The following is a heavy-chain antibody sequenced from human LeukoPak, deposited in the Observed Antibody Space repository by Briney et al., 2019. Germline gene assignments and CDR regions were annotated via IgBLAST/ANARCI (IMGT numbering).Heavy chain of an antibody. Sequence: SETLSLTCTVSGGSISSHHWNWIRQPPGKGLEWIGYTYYSGSTNYNPSLESRLTISIDTSKNQFSLKLSSVTAADTAVYYCARMVSHGSDYSGYCYNFDYWGQGALVTVSS. D-gene: IGHD3-22*01. CDR2: TYYSGST. J-gene: IGHJ4*02. CDR1: GGSISSHH. V-gene: IGHV4-59*11. CDR3: ARMVSHGSDYSGYCYNFDY.